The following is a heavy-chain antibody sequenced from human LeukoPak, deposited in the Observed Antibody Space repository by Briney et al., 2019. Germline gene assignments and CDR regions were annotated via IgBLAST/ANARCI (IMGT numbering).Heavy chain of an antibody. V-gene: IGHV3-23*01. CDR1: GFTLSSYA. CDR2: ISGSGGST. D-gene: IGHD1-26*01. CDR3: AKDPGGSYLPRYFDY. Sequence: PGGSLRLSCAASGFTLSSYAMSWVRQAPGKGLEWVSAISGSGGSTYYADSVKGRFTISRDNSKNTLYLQMNSLRAEDTAVYYCAKDPGGSYLPRYFDYWGQGTLVTVSS. J-gene: IGHJ4*03.